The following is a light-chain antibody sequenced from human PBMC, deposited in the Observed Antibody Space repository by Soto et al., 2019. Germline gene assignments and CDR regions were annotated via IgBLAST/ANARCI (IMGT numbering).Light chain of an antibody. CDR2: DVN. CDR3: SSYISSSTLV. V-gene: IGLV2-14*01. CDR1: SSDVGGYNY. J-gene: IGLJ2*01. Sequence: QPASVSGSPGQSITISCTGTSSDVGGYNYVSWYQQHPGKAPKLMIYDVNNRPSGVSNRFSGSSSGNTASLTISGLQAEDEADYYCSSYISSSTLVFGGGTKLTVL.